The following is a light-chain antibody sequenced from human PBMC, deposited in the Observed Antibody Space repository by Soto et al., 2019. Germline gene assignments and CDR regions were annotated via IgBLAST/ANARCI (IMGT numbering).Light chain of an antibody. V-gene: IGKV1-5*03. J-gene: IGKJ1*01. CDR3: QQYNGYWT. Sequence: DLQMTQSPSTLSASVGDRVTITCRASQSISNSLAWYQQKPGKAPKLLIYEASNLKSGVPSRFSGSGSGTEYTLTISSLQPDDSATYYCQQYNGYWTFGQGTKVEIK. CDR1: QSISNS. CDR2: EAS.